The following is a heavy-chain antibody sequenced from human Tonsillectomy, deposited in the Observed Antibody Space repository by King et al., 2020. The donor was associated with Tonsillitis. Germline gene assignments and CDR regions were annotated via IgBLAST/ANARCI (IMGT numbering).Heavy chain of an antibody. D-gene: IGHD1-26*01. J-gene: IGHJ4*02. CDR1: GFTFSSYA. Sequence: VQLVESGGGLVQPGGSLRLSCAASGFTFSSYAMSWVRQAPGKGLEWVSIISDSGGNTHYADSVKGRFTISRDNSKNRVYLQMNSLRVEDTAVYYCAKDVGPSPFFDYWGQGTLVTVSS. CDR2: ISDSGGNT. CDR3: AKDVGPSPFFDY. V-gene: IGHV3-23*04.